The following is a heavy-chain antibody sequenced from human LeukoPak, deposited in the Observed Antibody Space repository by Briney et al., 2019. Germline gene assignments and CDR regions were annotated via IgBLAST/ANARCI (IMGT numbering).Heavy chain of an antibody. V-gene: IGHV4-39*01. CDR3: AVAVAGRVDL. CDR1: GGSVSSSVYY. J-gene: IGHJ5*02. D-gene: IGHD6-19*01. CDR2: IFYSGSI. Sequence: SETLSLTCTVSGGSVSSSVYYWGWVRQPPGKGLEWIGTIFYSGSIYYNPSLKSRVTISVDTAKNEFSLKLYSVTAADTAVYYCAVAVAGRVDLWGQGTLVTVSS.